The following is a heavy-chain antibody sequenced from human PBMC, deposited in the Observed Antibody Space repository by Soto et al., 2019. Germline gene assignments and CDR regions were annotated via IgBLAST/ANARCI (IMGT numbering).Heavy chain of an antibody. D-gene: IGHD3-3*01. CDR3: VYHFNNYESYY. V-gene: IGHV3-23*01. CDR2: IGAGGANI. CDR1: GFTFISSA. Sequence: EVHLLESGGGLVQPGGSLTLSCAASGFTFISSAMNWVRQAPGKGLEWVSIIGAGGANIYYADSVKGRFTISRDDSKNTVYLQMNSLRAEDTVIYYCVYHFNNYESYYWGQGTQVIVSS. J-gene: IGHJ4*02.